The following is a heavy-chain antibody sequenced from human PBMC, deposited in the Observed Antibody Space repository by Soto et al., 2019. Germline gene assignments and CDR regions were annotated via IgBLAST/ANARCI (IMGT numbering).Heavy chain of an antibody. Sequence: VASVKVSCKASGYTFTSYDINWVRQATGQGLEWMGWTNPNSGNTGYAQKFQGRVTMTRNTSISTAYMELSSLRSEDTAVYYCARGDRYGDSWDNWFDPWGQGTLVTVSS. CDR1: GYTFTSYD. V-gene: IGHV1-8*01. CDR2: TNPNSGNT. CDR3: ARGDRYGDSWDNWFDP. J-gene: IGHJ5*02. D-gene: IGHD4-17*01.